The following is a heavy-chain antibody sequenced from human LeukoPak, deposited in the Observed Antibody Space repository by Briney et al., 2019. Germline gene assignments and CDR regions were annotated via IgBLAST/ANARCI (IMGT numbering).Heavy chain of an antibody. D-gene: IGHD6-13*01. CDR1: GGSFSGYY. Sequence: SETLSLTCAVYGGSFSGYYWSWIRQPPGKGLEWIGEINHSGSTNYNPSLKSRVTISVDTSKNQFSLELSSVTAADTAVYYCARTRGGTRYSSSPPCDYWGQGTLVTVPS. CDR3: ARTRGGTRYSSSPPCDY. CDR2: INHSGST. V-gene: IGHV4-34*01. J-gene: IGHJ4*02.